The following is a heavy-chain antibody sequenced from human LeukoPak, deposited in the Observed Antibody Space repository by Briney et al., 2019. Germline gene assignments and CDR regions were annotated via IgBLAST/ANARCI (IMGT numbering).Heavy chain of an antibody. V-gene: IGHV3-23*01. CDR2: ISGSGGST. CDR1: GFTFSSYG. D-gene: IGHD5-12*01. CDR3: ARGPSGYHNT. Sequence: GGSLRLSCAASGFTFSSYGMSWVRQAPGKGLEWVSAISGSGGSTYYADSVKGRFIISRDNSKNTLYLQMNSLRAEDTAVYYCARGPSGYHNTGGQGTLVTVSS. J-gene: IGHJ4*02.